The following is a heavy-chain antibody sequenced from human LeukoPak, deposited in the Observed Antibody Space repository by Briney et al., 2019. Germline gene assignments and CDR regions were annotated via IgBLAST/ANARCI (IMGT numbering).Heavy chain of an antibody. CDR2: INHSGST. D-gene: IGHD3-10*01. CDR3: ARAMVRGVIFY. V-gene: IGHV4-34*01. CDR1: GFTFSSYA. J-gene: IGHJ4*02. Sequence: GPLRLSCAASGFTFSSYAMSWVRQPPGKGLEWIGEINHSGSTNYNPSLKSRVTISVDTSKNQFSLKLSSVTAADTAVYYCARAMVRGVIFYWGQGTLVTVSS.